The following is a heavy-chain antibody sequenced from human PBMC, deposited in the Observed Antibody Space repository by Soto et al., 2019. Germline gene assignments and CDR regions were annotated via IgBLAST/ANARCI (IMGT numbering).Heavy chain of an antibody. J-gene: IGHJ6*02. V-gene: IGHV1-8*01. CDR3: ARGWRYGSGRRLYYYYGMDV. CDR2: MNPNSGNT. CDR1: GYTFTSYD. D-gene: IGHD3-10*01. Sequence: ASVKVSCKASGYTFTSYDINWVRQATGQGLEWMGWMNPNSGNTGYAQKFQGRVTMTRNTSISTAYMELSSLRSEDTAVYYCARGWRYGSGRRLYYYYGMDVWGQGTTVTVSS.